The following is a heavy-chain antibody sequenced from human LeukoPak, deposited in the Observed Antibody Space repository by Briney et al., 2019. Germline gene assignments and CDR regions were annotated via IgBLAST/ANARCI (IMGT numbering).Heavy chain of an antibody. J-gene: IGHJ4*02. CDR3: AREKLWGNSALDY. CDR2: IYYSGST. V-gene: IGHV4-31*03. CDR1: GGSISSGGYY. D-gene: IGHD4-23*01. Sequence: PSQTLSLTCTVSGGSISSGGYYWSWIRQHPGKGLEWIRYIYYSGSTYYNPSLKSRVTISVDTSKNQFSLKLSSVTAADTAVYYCAREKLWGNSALDYWGQGTLVTVSS.